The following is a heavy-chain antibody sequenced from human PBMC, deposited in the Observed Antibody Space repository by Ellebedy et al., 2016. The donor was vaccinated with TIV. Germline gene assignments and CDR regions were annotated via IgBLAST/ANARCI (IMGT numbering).Heavy chain of an antibody. CDR3: ARVYDSIDY. CDR2: IKQDGSEK. Sequence: GESLKISFAASGFTSSSYRMSWVRQAPGKGLEWVANIKQDGSEKYYVDSVKGRFTISRDNAKNSLYLQMNSLRAEDTAVYYCARVYDSIDYWGQGTLVTVSS. D-gene: IGHD3-22*01. V-gene: IGHV3-7*01. CDR1: GFTSSSYR. J-gene: IGHJ4*02.